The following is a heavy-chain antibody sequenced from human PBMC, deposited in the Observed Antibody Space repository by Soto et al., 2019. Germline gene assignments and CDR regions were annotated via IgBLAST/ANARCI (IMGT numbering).Heavy chain of an antibody. CDR3: ARAPRGGTTRWWDY. Sequence: GGSLRLSCAASGFTFSSYSMNWVRQAPGKGLEWVSSISSSSSYIYYADSVKGRFTISRDNAKNSLYLQMNSLRAEDTAVYYCARAPRGGTTRWWDYWGQGTLVTVSS. CDR1: GFTFSSYS. J-gene: IGHJ4*02. D-gene: IGHD2-15*01. V-gene: IGHV3-21*01. CDR2: ISSSSSYI.